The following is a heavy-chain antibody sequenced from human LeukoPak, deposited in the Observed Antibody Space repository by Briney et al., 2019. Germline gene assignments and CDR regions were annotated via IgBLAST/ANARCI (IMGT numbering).Heavy chain of an antibody. Sequence: SETLSLTCAVYGGSFSGDYWSWIRQPPGKGLEWIGEINHSGSTNYNPSLKSRVTISVDTSKNQFSLKLSPVTAADTAVYYCARIVTGAARPYYFDYWGHGTLVTVSS. CDR2: INHSGST. V-gene: IGHV4-34*01. J-gene: IGHJ4*01. D-gene: IGHD6-6*01. CDR3: ARIVTGAARPYYFDY. CDR1: GGSFSGDY.